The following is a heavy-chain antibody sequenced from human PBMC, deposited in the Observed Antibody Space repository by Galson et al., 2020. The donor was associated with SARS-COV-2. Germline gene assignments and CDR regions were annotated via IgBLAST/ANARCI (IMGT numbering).Heavy chain of an antibody. CDR3: SIGYYFDSTGYPDY. CDR1: GFIFSDYW. D-gene: IGHD3-22*01. V-gene: IGHV5-51*01. Sequence: GESLKISCKGFGFIFSDYWIGWVRQRPGKGLEWMGIIYPLDSGARYSPSFQGQVTISADKSISTAYLQWNSLKASDTAIYFCSIGYYFDSTGYPDYWGQGTLVTVSS. CDR2: IYPLDSGA. J-gene: IGHJ4*02.